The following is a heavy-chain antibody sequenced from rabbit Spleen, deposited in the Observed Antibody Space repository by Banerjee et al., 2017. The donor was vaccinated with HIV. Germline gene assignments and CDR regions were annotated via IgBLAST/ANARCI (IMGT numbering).Heavy chain of an antibody. CDR2: IYPTNGVS. CDR3: ASDIYGHGGFSL. CDR1: GVSLNDKDV. V-gene: IGHV1S45*01. J-gene: IGHJ4*01. Sequence: EQLEESGGGLVKPEGSLTLTCKASGVSLNDKDVMCWVRQAPGKGLEWIASIYPTNGVSYYANWAKGRFTISKTSSTTVTLQMTSLTAADTATYFCASDIYGHGGFSLWGQGTLVTVS. D-gene: IGHD6-1*01.